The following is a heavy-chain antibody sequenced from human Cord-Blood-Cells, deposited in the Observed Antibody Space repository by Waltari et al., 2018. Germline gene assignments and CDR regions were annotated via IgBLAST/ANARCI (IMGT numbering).Heavy chain of an antibody. CDR1: GYTFTGYY. V-gene: IGHV1-2*06. D-gene: IGHD2-15*01. CDR2: INPNSGGT. Sequence: ASGYTFTGYYMHWVRQAPGQGLEWMGRINPNSGGTNYAQKFQGRVTMTRDTSISTAYMELSRLRSDDTAVYYCARDGGNPSPSDYWGQGTLVTVSS. J-gene: IGHJ4*02. CDR3: ARDGGNPSPSDY.